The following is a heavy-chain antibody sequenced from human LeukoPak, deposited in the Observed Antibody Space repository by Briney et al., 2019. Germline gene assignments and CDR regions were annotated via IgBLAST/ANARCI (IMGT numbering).Heavy chain of an antibody. J-gene: IGHJ6*03. V-gene: IGHV1-2*02. D-gene: IGHD3-3*01. Sequence: WASVKVSCKASGYTFTSYGISWVRQAPGQGLEWMGWIFPHSGGTTYAQRFQGRVHMTRDTSINTAFMELSGLTSDDTAVYYCARDPNGAVFDYYYMDVWGKGTTVIVSS. CDR2: IFPHSGGT. CDR1: GYTFTSYG. CDR3: ARDPNGAVFDYYYMDV.